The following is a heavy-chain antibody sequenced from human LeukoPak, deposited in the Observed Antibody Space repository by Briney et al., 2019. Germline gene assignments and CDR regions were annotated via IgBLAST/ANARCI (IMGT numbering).Heavy chain of an antibody. Sequence: TSETLSLTCTVSGGSISSYYWSWIRQPPGKGLEWIGYIYYSGSTNYNPSLKSRVTISVDTSKNQFSLKLSSVTAADTAVYYCARAYYDSSGYYHDAFDIWGQGTMVTVSS. CDR2: IYYSGST. V-gene: IGHV4-59*01. D-gene: IGHD3-22*01. CDR3: ARAYYDSSGYYHDAFDI. CDR1: GGSISSYY. J-gene: IGHJ3*02.